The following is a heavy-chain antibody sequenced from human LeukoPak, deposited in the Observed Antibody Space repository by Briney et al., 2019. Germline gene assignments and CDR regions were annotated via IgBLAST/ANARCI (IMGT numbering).Heavy chain of an antibody. CDR2: IYYSGGT. Sequence: SETLSLTCTVSGGSLSSYYWSWVRQPPGKGLEGIGYIYYSGGTNYNTYLKSGGTISVDKSKNHFSLKLSSLTAADTAVYYCARDLITVAGTYYGMDVWGQGTTVTVSS. CDR3: ARDLITVAGTYYGMDV. J-gene: IGHJ6*02. D-gene: IGHD6-19*01. V-gene: IGHV4-59*01. CDR1: GGSLSSYY.